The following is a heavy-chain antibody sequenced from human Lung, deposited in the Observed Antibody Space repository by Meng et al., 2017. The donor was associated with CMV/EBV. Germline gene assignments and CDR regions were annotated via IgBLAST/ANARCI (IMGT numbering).Heavy chain of an antibody. CDR3: AKDDPVLHQ. J-gene: IGHJ4*02. CDR1: GFTFTSFV. V-gene: IGHV3-30*02. Sequence: QWQRVAAGGGRVQAGGSLGLYCAAFGFTFTSFVMQWFRQAPGKGREWVAFIRYDQSLKYYGESVKGRVTISRDTSRNTLDLQMKSLSPEDTGVYYCAKDDPVLHQWGQGTLVTVSS. CDR2: IRYDQSLK.